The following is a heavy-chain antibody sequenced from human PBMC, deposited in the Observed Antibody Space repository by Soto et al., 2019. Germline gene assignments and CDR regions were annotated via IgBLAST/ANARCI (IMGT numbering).Heavy chain of an antibody. CDR1: GFTFSSYW. V-gene: IGHV3-7*03. J-gene: IGHJ6*02. CDR3: ARDHGPAARPYYGMDV. CDR2: IKQDGSEK. D-gene: IGHD4-17*01. Sequence: GGSLRLSCSASGFTFSSYWMSWVRQAPGKGLEWVANIKQDGSEKYYVDSVKGRFTISRDNAKNSLYLQMNSLRAEDTAVYYCARDHGPAARPYYGMDVWGQGTTVTVSS.